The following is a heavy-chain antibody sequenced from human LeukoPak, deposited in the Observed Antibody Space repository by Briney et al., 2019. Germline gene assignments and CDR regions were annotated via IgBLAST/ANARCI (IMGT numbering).Heavy chain of an antibody. V-gene: IGHV3-74*01. CDR2: INSDGSST. Sequence: GGSLRLSCAASGFTFDDYGMSWVRQAPGKGLVWVSRINSDGSSTSYADSVKGRFTISRDNAKNTLYLQMNSLRAEDTAVYYCARDLIDYGDYFYYYYYMDVWGKGTTVTVSS. CDR3: ARDLIDYGDYFYYYYYMDV. CDR1: GFTFDDYG. J-gene: IGHJ6*03. D-gene: IGHD4-17*01.